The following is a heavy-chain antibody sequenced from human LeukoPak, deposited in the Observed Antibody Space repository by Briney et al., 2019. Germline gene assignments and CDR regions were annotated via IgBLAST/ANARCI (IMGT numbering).Heavy chain of an antibody. CDR3: ARGDFYYDSSDP. J-gene: IGHJ5*02. D-gene: IGHD3-22*01. V-gene: IGHV1-3*01. Sequence: ASVKVSCKASGYTFTNYAMYWVRQAPGQRLEWMGWINAGNGNTKYTQKFQGRVTITSDTSANTVYMELSSLRSEDTAVYYCARGDFYYDSSDPWGQGTLVTVSS. CDR2: INAGNGNT. CDR1: GYTFTNYA.